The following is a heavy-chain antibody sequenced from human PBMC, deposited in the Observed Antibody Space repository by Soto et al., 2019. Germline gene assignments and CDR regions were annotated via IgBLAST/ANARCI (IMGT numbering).Heavy chain of an antibody. CDR2: IYHSGST. D-gene: IGHD1-20*01. J-gene: IGHJ6*02. CDR1: GYSIISSNG. V-gene: IGHV4-4*02. CDR3: ARLKHNRYYYGMDV. Sequence: PSDTLSLTCAISGYSIISSNGWSWVRQPPGKGLEWIGEIYHSGSTNYNPSLKSRVTISVDKSKNQFSLKLSSVTAADTAVYYCARLKHNRYYYGMDVWGQGTTVT.